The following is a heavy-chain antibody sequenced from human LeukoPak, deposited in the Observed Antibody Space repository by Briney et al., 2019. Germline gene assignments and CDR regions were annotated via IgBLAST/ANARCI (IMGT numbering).Heavy chain of an antibody. Sequence: PGRSLRLSCAASGYTFTNHGMHWVRQAPGKGLEWVANIWFDGSQEYYADTVKGRFTISRDISKSTLYLQMSSLRAEDTAVYYCARDLAAARLDFRGQGTLVTVSS. D-gene: IGHD6-6*01. J-gene: IGHJ4*02. CDR3: ARDLAAARLDF. CDR2: IWFDGSQE. V-gene: IGHV3-33*01. CDR1: GYTFTNHG.